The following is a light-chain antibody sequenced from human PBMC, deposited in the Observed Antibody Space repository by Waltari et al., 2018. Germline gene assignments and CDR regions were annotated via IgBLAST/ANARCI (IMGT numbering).Light chain of an antibody. V-gene: IGKV3-11*01. CDR3: QKGYKRRT. CDR2: DAL. CDR1: ESVSNY. Sequence: IVLTQSPVTLSLSPGERATLSCKASESVSNYLAWYQQKPGQAPRLLIYDALKRATGIPVRFSGSGSVTDFTLTISSIEPEDFAVYYCQKGYKRRTFGGGTNVEIK. J-gene: IGKJ4*01.